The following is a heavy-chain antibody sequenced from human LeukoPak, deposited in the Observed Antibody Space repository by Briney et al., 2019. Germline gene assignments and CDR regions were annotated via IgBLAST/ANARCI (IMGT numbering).Heavy chain of an antibody. D-gene: IGHD6-6*01. V-gene: IGHV4-39*01. CDR1: GGSISSSSYY. Sequence: PSETLSLTCTVSGGSISSSSYYWGWIRQPPGRGLEWIGSIYYSGSTFYNPSLESRVTISVDTSKSQFSLKLSSVTAADTAVYYCARSIATYGPTHNWFDPWGQGTLVTVPS. J-gene: IGHJ5*02. CDR2: IYYSGST. CDR3: ARSIATYGPTHNWFDP.